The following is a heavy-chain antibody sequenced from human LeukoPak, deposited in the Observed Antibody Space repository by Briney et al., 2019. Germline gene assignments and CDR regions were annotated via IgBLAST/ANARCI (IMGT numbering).Heavy chain of an antibody. CDR2: IFLSDSDT. CDR1: GYSFTNYW. CDR3: ARLGGPHSPFDN. V-gene: IGHV5-51*01. D-gene: IGHD2-15*01. Sequence: GESLKISCQTSGYSFTNYWIGWVRQMPGKGLEWMGIIFLSDSDTRYSPSFQGQVTISADKSLRTAYLQWRSLKASDTGIYFCARLGGPHSPFDNWGQGTRVIVSS. J-gene: IGHJ4*02.